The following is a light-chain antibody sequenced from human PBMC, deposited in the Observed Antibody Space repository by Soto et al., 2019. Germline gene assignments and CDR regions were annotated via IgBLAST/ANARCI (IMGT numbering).Light chain of an antibody. CDR1: QSVGSSY. Sequence: EVVLTQSPGTLSLSPGERATLSCRASQSVGSSYLASHQQKPGQAPRLLIYGASSRASGIPDRFSGSGSGTDFTLTISRLEPEDFAVYYCQQYGSSPYTFGRGTKLEIK. J-gene: IGKJ2*01. CDR2: GAS. CDR3: QQYGSSPYT. V-gene: IGKV3-20*01.